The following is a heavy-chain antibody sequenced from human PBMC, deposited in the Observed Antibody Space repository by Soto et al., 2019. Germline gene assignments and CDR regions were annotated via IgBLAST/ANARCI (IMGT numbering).Heavy chain of an antibody. CDR1: GYSFTGHY. CDR2: LKPDNGGT. Sequence: QVQLVQSGAEVKPPGASVKVSCKASGYSFTGHYMHWVRQVSGKRLEFLGWLKPDNGGTYYAPKFQARVTFTRDTSTTTASMELSGLHSDDTAVYYCARDLCPLGSGSPCPTYGMDLWGQGTTVAVSS. CDR3: ARDLCPLGSGSPCPTYGMDL. D-gene: IGHD3-10*01. J-gene: IGHJ6*02. V-gene: IGHV1-2*02.